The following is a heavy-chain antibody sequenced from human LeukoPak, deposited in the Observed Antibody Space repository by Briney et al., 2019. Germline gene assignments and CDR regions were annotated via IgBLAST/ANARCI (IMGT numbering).Heavy chain of an antibody. CDR2: IYYSGST. CDR1: GGSISSYY. Sequence: SETLSLTCTVSGGSISSYYWSWIRQPPGKGLEWIGYIYYSGSTNYNPSLKSRVTMSVDTSKNQFSLKLSSVTAADTAVYYCARGHTVLLYWGQGTLVTVSS. J-gene: IGHJ4*02. CDR3: ARGHTVLLY. D-gene: IGHD1-26*01. V-gene: IGHV4-59*12.